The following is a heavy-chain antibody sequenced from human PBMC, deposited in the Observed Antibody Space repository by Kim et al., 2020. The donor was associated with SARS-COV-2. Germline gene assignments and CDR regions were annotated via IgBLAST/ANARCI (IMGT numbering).Heavy chain of an antibody. J-gene: IGHJ4*02. Sequence: GGSLRLFCAASGFTFSSYAMSWVRQAPGKGLEWVSAISGSGGSTYYADSVKGRFTISRDNSKNTLYLQMNSLRAEDTAVYYCAKDRTASSWYPDYFDYWGQGTLVTVSS. D-gene: IGHD6-13*01. CDR1: GFTFSSYA. V-gene: IGHV3-23*01. CDR2: ISGSGGST. CDR3: AKDRTASSWYPDYFDY.